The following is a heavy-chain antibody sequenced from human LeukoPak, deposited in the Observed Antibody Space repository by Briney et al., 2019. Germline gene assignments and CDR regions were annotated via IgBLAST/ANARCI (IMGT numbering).Heavy chain of an antibody. D-gene: IGHD6-19*01. V-gene: IGHV4-59*08. J-gene: IGHJ4*02. CDR1: GGSFSGYY. CDR2: TFYTGST. Sequence: SETLSLTCAVYGGSFSGYYWSWVRQPPGRGLEWIGYTFYTGSTNYNPSLKSRVTISVDTSRNQFSLKLSSVTAADTAVYYCARHNTAAVAGVNYWGQGTLVTVSS. CDR3: ARHNTAAVAGVNY.